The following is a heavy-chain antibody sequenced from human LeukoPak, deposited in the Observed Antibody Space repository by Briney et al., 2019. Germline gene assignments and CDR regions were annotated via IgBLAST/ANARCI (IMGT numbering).Heavy chain of an antibody. J-gene: IGHJ4*02. V-gene: IGHV3-74*01. CDR3: ASASSHRIAAGGDY. D-gene: IGHD6-13*01. CDR1: GFTFSNYW. CDR2: INSDGSSR. Sequence: PGGSLRLSCAASGFTFSNYWMHWVRQAPGKGPVWVSRINSDGSSRNYADSVKGRFTISRDNAKNTLFLQMNSLRAEDTAVYYCASASSHRIAAGGDYWGQGILVAVSS.